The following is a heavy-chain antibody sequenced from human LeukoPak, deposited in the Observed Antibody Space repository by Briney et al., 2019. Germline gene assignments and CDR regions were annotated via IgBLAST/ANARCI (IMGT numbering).Heavy chain of an antibody. Sequence: GGSLRLSCAASGFSFSSYAMHWVRQVPGKGLEWVAVIWYDGKNKYYADALKGRFTISRDDSKNTVFLQMNSLRAEDTAVYYCAKDMSKYNGSSLDIWGQGTMVTVSS. CDR3: AKDMSKYNGSSLDI. D-gene: IGHD1-26*01. CDR1: GFSFSSYA. V-gene: IGHV3-33*06. CDR2: IWYDGKNK. J-gene: IGHJ3*02.